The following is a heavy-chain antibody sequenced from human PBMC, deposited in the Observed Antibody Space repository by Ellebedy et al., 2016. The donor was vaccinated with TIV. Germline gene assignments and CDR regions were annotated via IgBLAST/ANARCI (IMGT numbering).Heavy chain of an antibody. Sequence: MPSETLSLTCTVSGGSISSSSYYWGWSRQPPGKGLEWSGSLNYSGSTYYNTSLKSRVTISVDTSKNQFSRKLSSVTAADTAVYYCARQGHSSGWYVGEYYFDYWGQGTLLTVSS. CDR3: ARQGHSSGWYVGEYYFDY. CDR1: GGSISSSSYY. J-gene: IGHJ4*02. CDR2: LNYSGST. D-gene: IGHD6-19*01. V-gene: IGHV4-39*01.